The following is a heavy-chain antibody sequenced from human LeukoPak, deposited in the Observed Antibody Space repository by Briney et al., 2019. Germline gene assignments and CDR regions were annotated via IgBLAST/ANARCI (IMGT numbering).Heavy chain of an antibody. Sequence: SQTLSLTCTVSGGSISSGGYYWSWIRQHPGTGVEWIGYIYYSGSTYYNPSLKSRVTISVDTSKNQFSLKLSSVTAADTAVYYCASVICGGSCYSKWFDPWGQGTLVTVSS. D-gene: IGHD2-15*01. J-gene: IGHJ5*02. V-gene: IGHV4-31*03. CDR2: IYYSGST. CDR1: GGSISSGGYY. CDR3: ASVICGGSCYSKWFDP.